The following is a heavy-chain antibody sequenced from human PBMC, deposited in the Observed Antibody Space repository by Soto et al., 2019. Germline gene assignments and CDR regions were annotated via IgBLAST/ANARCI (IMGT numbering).Heavy chain of an antibody. CDR3: AKQYSSGWYSLDY. D-gene: IGHD6-19*01. V-gene: IGHV3-30*18. J-gene: IGHJ4*02. CDR2: ISYDGSNK. Sequence: QVQLVESGGGVVQPGRSLRLSCEASGFTFRSHGMHWVRQAQGKGLEWVTFISYDGSNKYYADSVKGRFTISRDNSKNTLYLQMDSLRADDTAVYYCAKQYSSGWYSLDYWGQGTLVTVSS. CDR1: GFTFRSHG.